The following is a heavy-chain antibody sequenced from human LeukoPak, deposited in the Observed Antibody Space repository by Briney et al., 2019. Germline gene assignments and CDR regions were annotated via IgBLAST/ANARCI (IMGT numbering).Heavy chain of an antibody. J-gene: IGHJ3*02. CDR3: ARNPELGSDSTGYRAFDI. Sequence: GGSLTLSCAASGFTFSTYWMTWVRQTPGKGLEWVANIKEDGSEKYYVDSVKGRFTISRDNAKNSLYLQMNSLRAEDTAVYYCARNPELGSDSTGYRAFDIWGQGIMVTVSS. D-gene: IGHD3-22*01. V-gene: IGHV3-7*01. CDR1: GFTFSTYW. CDR2: IKEDGSEK.